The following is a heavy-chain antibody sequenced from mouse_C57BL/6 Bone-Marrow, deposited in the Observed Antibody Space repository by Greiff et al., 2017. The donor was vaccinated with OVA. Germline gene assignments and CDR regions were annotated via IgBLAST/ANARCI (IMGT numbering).Heavy chain of an antibody. J-gene: IGHJ3*01. CDR1: GYSFTGYY. CDR3: ARARYGYDDGEPLFAY. CDR2: INPSTGGT. Sequence: VQLQQSGPELVKPGASVKISCKASGYSFTGYYMNWVKQSPEKSLEWIGEINPSTGGTTYNQKFKAKATLTVDKSSSTAYMQLKSLTSEDSAVYYCARARYGYDDGEPLFAYWGQGTLVTVSA. V-gene: IGHV1-42*01. D-gene: IGHD2-2*01.